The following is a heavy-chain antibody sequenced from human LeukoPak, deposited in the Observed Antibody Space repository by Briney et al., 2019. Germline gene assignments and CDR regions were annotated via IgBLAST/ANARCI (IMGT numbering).Heavy chain of an antibody. D-gene: IGHD6-13*01. CDR1: GFTFSRYG. CDR3: AKEDSSSWSPNTDAFDI. CDR2: IRYDGSNK. Sequence: GGSLRLSCAASGFTFSRYGMHWVRQAPGKGLECVAFIRYDGSNKYYADSVKGRFAISRDNSKNTLYLQMNSLRAEDTAVYYCAKEDSSSWSPNTDAFDIWGQGTMVTVSS. V-gene: IGHV3-30*02. J-gene: IGHJ3*02.